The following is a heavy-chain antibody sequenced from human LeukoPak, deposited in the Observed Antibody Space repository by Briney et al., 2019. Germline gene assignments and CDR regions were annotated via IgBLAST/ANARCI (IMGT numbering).Heavy chain of an antibody. CDR3: ARGGGSITMVRGALYYMDV. V-gene: IGHV1-2*02. Sequence: ASVKVSCKASGYTFTGYYMHWVRQAPGQGLEWMGWINPNSGGTNYAQKFQGRVTMTRDTSISTAYMELSRLRSDDTAVYYCARGGGSITMVRGALYYMDVWGKGTTVTISS. D-gene: IGHD3-10*01. CDR2: INPNSGGT. CDR1: GYTFTGYY. J-gene: IGHJ6*03.